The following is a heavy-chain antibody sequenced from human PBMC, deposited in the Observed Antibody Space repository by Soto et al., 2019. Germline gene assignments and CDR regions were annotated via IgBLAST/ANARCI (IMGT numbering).Heavy chain of an antibody. Sequence: GGSLRLSCAASGFTFNSFAMSWVRQAPGKGLEWVSALSGNGGSPFYADSVKGRFTISRDNFKNTLYLQMNSLRAEDTAVYYCTKISLSCGGYFPYFDSWGQGTLVTVSS. D-gene: IGHD2-21*01. V-gene: IGHV3-23*01. J-gene: IGHJ4*02. CDR3: TKISLSCGGYFPYFDS. CDR2: LSGNGGSP. CDR1: GFTFNSFA.